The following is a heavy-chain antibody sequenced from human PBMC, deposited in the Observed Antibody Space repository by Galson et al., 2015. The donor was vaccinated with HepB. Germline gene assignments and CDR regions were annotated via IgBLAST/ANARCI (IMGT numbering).Heavy chain of an antibody. CDR1: GFTFSSYW. CDR3: ARPHSIDSSGYYYSEPNTGYFDL. CDR2: IKQDGSEK. V-gene: IGHV3-7*01. Sequence: SLRLSCAASGFTFSSYWMSWVRQAPGKGLEWVANIKQDGSEKYYVDSVKGRFTISRDNAKNSLYLQMNSLRAEDTAVYYCARPHSIDSSGYYYSEPNTGYFDLWGRGTLVTVSS. J-gene: IGHJ2*01. D-gene: IGHD3-22*01.